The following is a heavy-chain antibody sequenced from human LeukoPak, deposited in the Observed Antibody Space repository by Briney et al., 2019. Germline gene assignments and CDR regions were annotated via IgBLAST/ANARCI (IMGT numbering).Heavy chain of an antibody. J-gene: IGHJ4*02. CDR1: GFTFSNYA. CDR3: AKGSSSSRPYYFDY. CDR2: ITGSGDST. V-gene: IGHV3-23*01. D-gene: IGHD2-2*01. Sequence: GGSLRRSCAASGFTFSNYAMSWVRQAPGKGLEWFSAITGSGDSTYHADSVKGRLTISRDNSKNTLFLQMNSLRAEDTAVYYCAKGSSSSRPYYFDYWGQGTLVTVSS.